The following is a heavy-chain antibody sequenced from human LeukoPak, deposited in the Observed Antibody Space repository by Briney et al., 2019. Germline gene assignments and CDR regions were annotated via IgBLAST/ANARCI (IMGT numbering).Heavy chain of an antibody. J-gene: IGHJ5*02. CDR1: GYTFTSYG. D-gene: IGHD3-3*01. Sequence: ASVKVSCKASGYTFTSYGISWVRQAPGQGLEWMGWISAYNGNTNYAQKLQGRVTMTTDTSTSTAYMELRSLRSDDTAVYYCARTELRFLEWLPRNWFDPWGQGTLVPVSS. CDR2: ISAYNGNT. CDR3: ARTELRFLEWLPRNWFDP. V-gene: IGHV1-18*01.